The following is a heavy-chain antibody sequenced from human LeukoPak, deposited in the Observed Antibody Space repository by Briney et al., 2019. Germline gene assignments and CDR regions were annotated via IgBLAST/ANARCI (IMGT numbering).Heavy chain of an antibody. J-gene: IGHJ4*02. Sequence: PGGSLRLSCEASGFILSDYGMNWVRQTAGKGLEWVSYISSDGKTMYYTDSVRGRFTISRDNTDNSMFLQMKSLRAEDTAVYYCAKSPWDTAMVTVNYFDYWGQGTLVTVSS. CDR1: GFILSDYG. V-gene: IGHV3-48*03. D-gene: IGHD5-18*01. CDR3: AKSPWDTAMVTVNYFDY. CDR2: ISSDGKTM.